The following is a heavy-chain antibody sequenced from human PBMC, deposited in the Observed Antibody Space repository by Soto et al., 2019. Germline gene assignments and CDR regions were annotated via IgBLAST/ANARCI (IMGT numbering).Heavy chain of an antibody. CDR1: GFTFSSYN. V-gene: IGHV3-21*01. D-gene: IGHD2-15*01. CDR3: AKGVDRLIFGGPEKKKGLGMDV. Sequence: GGSLRLSCAASGFTFSSYNMNWVRQAPGKGLEWVSSISSSSSYIYYADSVKGRFTISRDNAKNSLYLQMNSLRAEDTAVYYCAKGVDRLIFGGPEKKKGLGMDVWGQGTTVTVSS. CDR2: ISSSSSYI. J-gene: IGHJ6*02.